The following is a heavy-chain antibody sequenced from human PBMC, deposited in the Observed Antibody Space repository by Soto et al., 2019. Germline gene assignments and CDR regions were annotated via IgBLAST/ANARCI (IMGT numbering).Heavy chain of an antibody. Sequence: QVQLVQSGAEVKKPGASVKVSCKASGYTFTSYGISWVRQAPGQGLEWMGWISAYNGNTNYAQKLQGRVTMTTDTSTRTAYMELRSLRSDDTAVYYCAKDHYYDSSGDFGYWGQGTLVTVSS. CDR2: ISAYNGNT. CDR3: AKDHYYDSSGDFGY. J-gene: IGHJ4*02. D-gene: IGHD3-22*01. V-gene: IGHV1-18*04. CDR1: GYTFTSYG.